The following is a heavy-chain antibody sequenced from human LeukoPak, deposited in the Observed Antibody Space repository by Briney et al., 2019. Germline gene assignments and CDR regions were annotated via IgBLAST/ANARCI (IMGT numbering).Heavy chain of an antibody. J-gene: IGHJ4*02. Sequence: PGGSLRLSCAASGFTFSSYAMSWVRQAPGKGLEWVANIKQDGSEKYYVDSVKGRFTISRDNAKNSLYLQMNSLRAEDTAVYYCARDWKRYYYGSGSYLHDYWGQGTLVTVSS. CDR2: IKQDGSEK. D-gene: IGHD3-10*01. CDR3: ARDWKRYYYGSGSYLHDY. V-gene: IGHV3-7*01. CDR1: GFTFSSYA.